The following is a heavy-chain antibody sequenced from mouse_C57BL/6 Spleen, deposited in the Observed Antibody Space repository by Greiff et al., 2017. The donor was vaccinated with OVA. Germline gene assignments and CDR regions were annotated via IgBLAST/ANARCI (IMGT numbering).Heavy chain of an antibody. J-gene: IGHJ3*01. V-gene: IGHV1-50*01. CDR2: IDTSDSYT. Sequence: QVQLQQPGAELVKPGASVKLSCKASGYTFTSYWMQWVKQRPGQGLEWIGEIDTSDSYTNYTQKFKGKATLTVHTSSSTAYMQLSSLTSEDSAVYYCARSAQAFAYWGQGTLVTVSA. CDR3: ARSAQAFAY. CDR1: GYTFTSYW. D-gene: IGHD3-2*02.